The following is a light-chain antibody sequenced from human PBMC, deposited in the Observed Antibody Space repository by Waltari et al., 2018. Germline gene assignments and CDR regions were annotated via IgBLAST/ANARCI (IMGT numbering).Light chain of an antibody. CDR1: QSVSDY. Sequence: SCRASQSVSDYLAWYHQKPGQAPRLRISAASNRATGIPARFSGSGSGTDFTLTISSLEPEDFAFYYCQQRSNWPISFGQGTRLEIK. V-gene: IGKV3-11*01. CDR3: QQRSNWPIS. CDR2: AAS. J-gene: IGKJ5*01.